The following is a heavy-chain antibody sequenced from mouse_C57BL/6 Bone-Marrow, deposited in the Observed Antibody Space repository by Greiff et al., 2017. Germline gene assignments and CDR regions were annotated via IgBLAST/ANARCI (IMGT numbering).Heavy chain of an antibody. CDR3: ARVRYHGGSRS. V-gene: IGHV1-81*01. Sequence: QVQLQQSGAELARPGASVKLSCKASGYTFTSYGISWVKQRTGQGLEWIGEIYPRSGNTYYNEKFKGKATLTADKSSSTAYMELRSLTSEDSAVYFCARVRYHGGSRSWGQGTTLTVSS. CDR1: GYTFTSYG. J-gene: IGHJ2*01. CDR2: IYPRSGNT.